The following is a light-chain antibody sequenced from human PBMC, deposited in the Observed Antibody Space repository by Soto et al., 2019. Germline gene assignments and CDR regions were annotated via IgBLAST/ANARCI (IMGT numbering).Light chain of an antibody. J-gene: IGKJ1*01. CDR2: KAS. CDR1: QNGSSL. Sequence: DIQMTQSPSTLSGSVGERVTITCRASQNGSSLLAWYQQKPGKAPKLLIYKASTLKSGVPSRFSGSGSGTEFTLTITNLQPEDFATYYCQQSYRTPPGFGQGTKVDIK. V-gene: IGKV1-5*03. CDR3: QQSYRTPPG.